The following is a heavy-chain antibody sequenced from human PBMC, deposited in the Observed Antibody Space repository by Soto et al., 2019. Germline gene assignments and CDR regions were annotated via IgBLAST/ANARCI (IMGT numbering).Heavy chain of an antibody. D-gene: IGHD1-20*01. CDR2: INAGNGNT. J-gene: IGHJ4*02. CDR3: ARCYNWNDWYYFDY. V-gene: IGHV1-3*01. CDR1: GYTFTSYA. Sequence: ASVKVSCKASGYTFTSYAMHWVRQAPGQRLEWMGWINAGNGNTKYSQKFQGRVTITRDTSASTAYMELSSLRSEDTAVYYCARCYNWNDWYYFDYWGQGTLVTVSS.